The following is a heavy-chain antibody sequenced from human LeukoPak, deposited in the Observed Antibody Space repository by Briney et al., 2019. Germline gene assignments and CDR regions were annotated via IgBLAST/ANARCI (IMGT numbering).Heavy chain of an antibody. D-gene: IGHD4-17*01. CDR3: ARNRAYGDYLDY. CDR2: IYYSGST. Sequence: PSETLSLTCTVSGGSISSYYWSWIRQPPGKGLEWIGYIYYSGSTNYNPSLKSRVTISVDTSMNQFSLKLSSVTAADTAVYYCARNRAYGDYLDYWGQGTLVTVSS. J-gene: IGHJ4*02. V-gene: IGHV4-59*08. CDR1: GGSISSYY.